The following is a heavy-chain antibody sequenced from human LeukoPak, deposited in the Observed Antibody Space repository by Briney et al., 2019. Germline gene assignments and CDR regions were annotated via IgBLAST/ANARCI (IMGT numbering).Heavy chain of an antibody. CDR3: ARSLYYDSSSPFDY. CDR2: IYYSGST. V-gene: IGHV4-61*08. Sequence: SQTLSLTCTVSGGSISSGDYYWSWIRQPPGKGLEWIGYIYYSGSTNYNPSLKSRVTISVDTSKNQFSLKLSSVTAADTAVYYCARSLYYDSSSPFDYWGQGTLVTVSS. J-gene: IGHJ4*02. CDR1: GGSISSGDYY. D-gene: IGHD3-22*01.